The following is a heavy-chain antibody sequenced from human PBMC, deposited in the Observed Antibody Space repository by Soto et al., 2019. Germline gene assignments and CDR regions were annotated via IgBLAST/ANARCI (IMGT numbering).Heavy chain of an antibody. CDR1: GYTFTSYY. V-gene: IGHV1-46*01. CDR3: ARDLMRQWLTHNWFDP. J-gene: IGHJ5*02. CDR2: INPSGGST. D-gene: IGHD6-19*01. Sequence: QVQLVQSGAEVKKPGASVKVSCKASGYTFTSYYMHWVRQAPGQGLEWMGIINPSGGSTSYAQKFQGRVTMTRDTSTSTVYMELSSLRSEDTAVYYCARDLMRQWLTHNWFDPWGQGTLVTVSS.